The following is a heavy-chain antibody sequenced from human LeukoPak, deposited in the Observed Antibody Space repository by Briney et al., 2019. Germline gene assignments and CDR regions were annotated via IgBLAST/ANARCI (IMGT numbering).Heavy chain of an antibody. CDR3: AKDSLSSSWYEYYYYYYMDV. Sequence: PGGSLRLSCAASGFTFSSYAMSWVRQAPGKGLERVSAISGSGGSTYYADSVKGRFTISRDNSKNTLYLQMNSLRAEDTAVYYCAKDSLSSSWYEYYYYYYMDVWGKGTTVTVSS. V-gene: IGHV3-23*01. J-gene: IGHJ6*03. CDR2: ISGSGGST. D-gene: IGHD6-13*01. CDR1: GFTFSSYA.